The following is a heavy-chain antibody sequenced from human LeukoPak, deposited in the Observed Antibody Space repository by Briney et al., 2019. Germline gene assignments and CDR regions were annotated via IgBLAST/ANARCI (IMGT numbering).Heavy chain of an antibody. CDR1: GFTFSSYS. Sequence: GGSLRLSCAASGFTFSSYSMNWVRQAPGKGLEWVSSISSSSSYIYYADSVKGRFTISRDNDKNSLYLQMNSLRAEDTAVYYCARDYYGSGIDAFDIWGQGTMVTVSS. D-gene: IGHD3-10*01. CDR2: ISSSSSYI. V-gene: IGHV3-21*01. CDR3: ARDYYGSGIDAFDI. J-gene: IGHJ3*02.